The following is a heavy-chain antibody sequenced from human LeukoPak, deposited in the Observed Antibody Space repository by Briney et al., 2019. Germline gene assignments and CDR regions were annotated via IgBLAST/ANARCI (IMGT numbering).Heavy chain of an antibody. J-gene: IGHJ6*02. Sequence: GGSLRLSCAASGFTFGNYAMSWVRQAPGKGLECVSSVSGTGDSTSYADSVRGRFTISRDNSKTTLYLQMSSLRADDTAVYYCTTDISSTSCCMDVWGQGTTVTVSS. D-gene: IGHD2-2*01. CDR1: GFTFGNYA. CDR3: TTDISSTSCCMDV. V-gene: IGHV3-23*01. CDR2: VSGTGDST.